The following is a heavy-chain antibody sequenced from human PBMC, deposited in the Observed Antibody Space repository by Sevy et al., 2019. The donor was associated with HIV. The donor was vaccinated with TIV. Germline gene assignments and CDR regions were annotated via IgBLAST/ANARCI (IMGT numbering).Heavy chain of an antibody. CDR3: AGYSSGWYNWFDP. J-gene: IGHJ5*02. D-gene: IGHD6-19*01. Sequence: SETLSLTCTVSGGSISSYYLSWIRQPPGKGLEWIGYIYYSGSTNYNPSLKSRVTISVDTSKNQFSLKLSSVTAADTAVYYCAGYSSGWYNWFDPWGQGTLVTVSS. V-gene: IGHV4-59*01. CDR2: IYYSGST. CDR1: GGSISSYY.